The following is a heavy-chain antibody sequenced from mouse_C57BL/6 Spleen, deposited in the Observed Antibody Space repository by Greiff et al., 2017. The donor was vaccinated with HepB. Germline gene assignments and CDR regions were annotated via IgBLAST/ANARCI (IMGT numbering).Heavy chain of an antibody. CDR3: ARGGVITTVVAQSYWYFDV. Sequence: VQLQQPGTELVKPGASVKLSCKASGYTFTSYWMHWVKQRPGQGLEWIGNINPSNGGTNYNEKFKSKATLTVDKSSSTAYMQLSSLTSEDSVVYYCARGGVITTVVAQSYWYFDVWGTGTTVTVSS. D-gene: IGHD1-1*01. CDR1: GYTFTSYW. J-gene: IGHJ1*03. V-gene: IGHV1-53*01. CDR2: INPSNGGT.